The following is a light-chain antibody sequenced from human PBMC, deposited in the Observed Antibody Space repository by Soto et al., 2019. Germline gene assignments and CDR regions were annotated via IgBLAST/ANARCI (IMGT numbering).Light chain of an antibody. CDR3: QQYGGSPGT. CDR2: GAS. V-gene: IGKV3-20*01. Sequence: ESVLTQSPGTLSLSRGERATLSCRASQSVGSSYLAWYQRKPGQAPRLLIFGASSRAAGIPDRFSGSGSGTDFTLTISRLEPEDFAVYYCQQYGGSPGTFGQGTKVEIK. CDR1: QSVGSSY. J-gene: IGKJ1*01.